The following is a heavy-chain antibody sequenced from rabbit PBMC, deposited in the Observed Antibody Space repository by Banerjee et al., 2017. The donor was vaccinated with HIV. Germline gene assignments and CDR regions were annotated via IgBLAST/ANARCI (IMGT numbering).Heavy chain of an antibody. D-gene: IGHD4-1*01. CDR2: IDAGSSGST. CDR3: ARDLAGVIGWNFNL. J-gene: IGHJ4*01. V-gene: IGHV1S45*01. Sequence: QQQLEESGGGLVKPEGSLTLSCTASGFSFSSSYYMCWVRQAPGKGLEWIACIDAGSSGSTYYASWAKGRFTISKTSSTTVTLQMTSLTAADTATYFCARDLAGVIGWNFNLWGQGTSSPS. CDR1: GFSFSSSYY.